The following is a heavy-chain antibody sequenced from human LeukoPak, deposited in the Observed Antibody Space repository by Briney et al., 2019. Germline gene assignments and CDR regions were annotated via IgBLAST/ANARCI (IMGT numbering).Heavy chain of an antibody. CDR2: IIPILGIA. V-gene: IGHV1-69*02. J-gene: IGHJ6*03. CDR1: GGTFSSYT. CDR3: ARGKDYYYYYMDV. Sequence: ASVKVSCKASGGTFSSYTISWVRQAPGQGLEWMGRIIPILGIANYAQRFQGRVTITADKSTSTAYMELSSLRSEDTAVYHCARGKDYYYYYMDVWGKGTTVTVSS.